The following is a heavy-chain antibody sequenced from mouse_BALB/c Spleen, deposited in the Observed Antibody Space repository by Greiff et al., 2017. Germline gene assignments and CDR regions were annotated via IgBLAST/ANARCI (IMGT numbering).Heavy chain of an antibody. CDR2: IDPENGNT. J-gene: IGHJ3*01. V-gene: IGHV14-1*02. Sequence: VQLKQSGAELVRPGALVKLSCKASGFNIKDYYMHWVKQRPDQGLEWIGWIDPENGNTIYDPKYQGKASITADTYSNTAYLQLSSLSSEDTAVYYCARGGDSAWFAYWGQGTLVTVSA. CDR3: ARGGDSAWFAY. CDR1: GFNIKDYY.